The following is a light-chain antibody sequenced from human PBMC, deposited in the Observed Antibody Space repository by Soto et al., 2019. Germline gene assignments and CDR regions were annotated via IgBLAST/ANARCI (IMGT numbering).Light chain of an antibody. CDR2: KAS. CDR1: QTISSW. J-gene: IGKJ1*01. CDR3: QHYNSYSEA. Sequence: IQLTQSPSSLFASVGDRATITHRASQTISSWLAWYQQKPGKAPKLLIYKASTLKSGVPSRFSGSGSGTEFTLTISSLQPDDFATYYCQHYNSYSEAFGQGTKVDIK. V-gene: IGKV1-5*03.